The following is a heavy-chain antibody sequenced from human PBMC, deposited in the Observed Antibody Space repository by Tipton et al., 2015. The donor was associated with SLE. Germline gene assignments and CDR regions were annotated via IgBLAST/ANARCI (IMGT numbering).Heavy chain of an antibody. J-gene: IGHJ4*02. CDR3: ARWRGYGPSFDY. Sequence: TLSLTCAVSGGSFSGYFWSWIRQPAGKGLEWIGEINQSGGTNYNPSLKSRVAQSVDTSKNQFSLKLSSVTAADTAVYYCARWRGYGPSFDYWGQGTLVTVSS. V-gene: IGHV4-34*01. CDR1: GGSFSGYF. CDR2: INQSGGT. D-gene: IGHD5-18*01.